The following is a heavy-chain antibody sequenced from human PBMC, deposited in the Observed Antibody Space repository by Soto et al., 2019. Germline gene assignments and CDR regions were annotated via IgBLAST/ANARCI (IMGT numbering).Heavy chain of an antibody. Sequence: QLHLVQSGAVVKKPGASVTVSCSASGYPVTAYYMHWVRQAPGRGLEWMGGINPATGAAKYTQTFRGGVTITGDTFGTTVSRELSGLPSAAPAAFYCTRGGGVGVAGSAAFDMWGQGPLLTVPS. CDR2: INPATGAA. D-gene: IGHD3-3*01. V-gene: IGHV1-2*02. CDR3: TRGGGVGVAGSAAFDM. CDR1: GYPVTAYY. J-gene: IGHJ3*02.